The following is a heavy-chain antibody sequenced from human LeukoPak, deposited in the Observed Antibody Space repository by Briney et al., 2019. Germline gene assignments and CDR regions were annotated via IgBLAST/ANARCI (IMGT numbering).Heavy chain of an antibody. V-gene: IGHV4-4*09. CDR1: GASISDYY. J-gene: IGHJ5*02. Sequence: SETLSLTCIVSGASISDYYWSWIRQPPGKGLEWIGYIYTSGSTNYNPSLKSRVTISVDRSKNQFSLKLSSVTAADTAVYYCARVRAIHSWFDPWGQGTLVTVSS. D-gene: IGHD3-10*01. CDR2: IYTSGST. CDR3: ARVRAIHSWFDP.